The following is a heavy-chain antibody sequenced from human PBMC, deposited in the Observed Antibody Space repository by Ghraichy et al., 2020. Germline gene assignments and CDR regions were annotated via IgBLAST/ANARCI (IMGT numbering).Heavy chain of an antibody. CDR1: GDSISTYY. CDR3: AREGCATTKWPWFDP. J-gene: IGHJ5*02. V-gene: IGHV4-4*07. CDR2: IRSSGST. Sequence: SETLSLTCSVSGDSISTYYWSWIRQPAGEGLEWIGRIRSSGSTNYNPSLKSRVTMSVDTSKNQFSLRLRSVTAADTAIYYCAREGCATTKWPWFDPWGQGTLVTVSS. D-gene: IGHD1-1*01.